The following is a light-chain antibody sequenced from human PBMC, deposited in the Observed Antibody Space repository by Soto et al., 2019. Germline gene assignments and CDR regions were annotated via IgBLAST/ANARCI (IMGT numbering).Light chain of an antibody. CDR3: ATWDDSLNGFYV. CDR2: RNN. CDR1: TSNIGSNY. J-gene: IGLJ1*01. V-gene: IGLV1-47*01. Sequence: QSVLTQPPSASGTPGQGVTTSCSGSTSNIGSNYVYWYQQLPGTAPKLLIYRNNQRPSGVHDRFSGSKSGTSASLAISGLRSDDEADYFCATWDDSLNGFYVFGTGTKVTVL.